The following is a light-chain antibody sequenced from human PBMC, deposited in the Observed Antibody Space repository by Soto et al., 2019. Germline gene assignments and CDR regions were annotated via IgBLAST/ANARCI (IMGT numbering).Light chain of an antibody. V-gene: IGLV1-40*01. CDR2: GNT. Sequence: QSVLTQPPSVSGAPGQRVTISCTGSSSNFGAGYDVHWYQQLPGTAPKLLIYGNTNRPSGVPDRFSGSKSGTSASLAITGLQAEDDADYYCQSYDSSLSGVVFGGGTKVTVL. J-gene: IGLJ2*01. CDR1: SSNFGAGYD. CDR3: QSYDSSLSGVV.